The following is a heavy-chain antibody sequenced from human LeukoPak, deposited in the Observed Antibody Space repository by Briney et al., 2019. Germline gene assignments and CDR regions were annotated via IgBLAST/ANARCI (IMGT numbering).Heavy chain of an antibody. D-gene: IGHD2-21*01. Sequence: GGSLRLSCAASGFTFSTYAMHWVRQAPGKGLEWVGLVTSNGRTKYYADSVKGRFTVSRDASKTTLYLQMSSLGAEDTAVYYCARIFSAYLYYFDYWGQGTLVTVSS. V-gene: IGHV3-30*04. CDR1: GFTFSTYA. J-gene: IGHJ4*02. CDR2: VTSNGRTK. CDR3: ARIFSAYLYYFDY.